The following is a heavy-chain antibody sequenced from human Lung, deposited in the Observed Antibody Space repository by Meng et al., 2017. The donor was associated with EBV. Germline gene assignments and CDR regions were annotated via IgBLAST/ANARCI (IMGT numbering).Heavy chain of an antibody. CDR3: ATYYDSSGFDD. D-gene: IGHD3-22*01. CDR1: GFTFSNYA. V-gene: IGHV3-23*01. J-gene: IGHJ4*02. CDR2: VSDSGIST. Sequence: VLLLGSGGGLVQPGGSLRLSCAASGFTFSNYAMSWVRQAPGKGLEWVSSVSDSGISTYYADSVKGRFTISRDNSKSTLYLQMNSLRAEDTAVYYCATYYDSSGFDDWGQGTLVTVSS.